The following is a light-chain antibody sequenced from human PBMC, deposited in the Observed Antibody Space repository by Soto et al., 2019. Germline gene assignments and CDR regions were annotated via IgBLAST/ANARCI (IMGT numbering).Light chain of an antibody. CDR2: LEGSGSY. CDR1: SGHSSYI. V-gene: IGLV4-60*02. CDR3: ETWDSNTRV. J-gene: IGLJ1*01. Sequence: QPVLTQSSSASASLGSSVKLTCTLSSGHSSYIIAWHQQQPGKAPRYLMKLEGSGSYNKGSGVPDRFSGSSSGADRYLTISTLQFDDEADYYCETWDSNTRVFGTGTKVTVL.